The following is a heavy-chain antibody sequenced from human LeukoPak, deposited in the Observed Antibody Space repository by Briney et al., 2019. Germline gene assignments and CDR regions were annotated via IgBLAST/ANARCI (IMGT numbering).Heavy chain of an antibody. Sequence: GGSLRLSCEASGFTFNTFWMSWVRQAPGKGLEWVSAISGSGGSTYYADSMKGRFTISRDNSKNTLYLQMNSLRAEDTAVYYCAKDIQDYYDSSGYYYLRGLRCAFDIWGQGTMVTVSS. CDR3: AKDIQDYYDSSGYYYLRGLRCAFDI. V-gene: IGHV3-23*01. D-gene: IGHD3-22*01. J-gene: IGHJ3*02. CDR2: ISGSGGST. CDR1: GFTFNTFW.